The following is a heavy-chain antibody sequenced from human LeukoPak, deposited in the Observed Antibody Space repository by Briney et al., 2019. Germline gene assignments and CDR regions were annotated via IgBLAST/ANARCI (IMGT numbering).Heavy chain of an antibody. CDR1: GGSINSGSYY. CDR2: IYTSGST. V-gene: IGHV4-61*02. CDR3: ARGANNWFDP. Sequence: PSETLSLTCTVSGGSINSGSYYWSWIRQPAGKGLEWIGRIYTSGSTNYSPPLKSRVTISVDTSKNQFSLRLSSVTAADTAVYYCARGANNWFDPWGQGTLVTVSS. J-gene: IGHJ5*02.